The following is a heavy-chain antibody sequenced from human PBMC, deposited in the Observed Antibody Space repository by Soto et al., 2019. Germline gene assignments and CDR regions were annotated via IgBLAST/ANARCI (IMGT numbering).Heavy chain of an antibody. CDR1: GFTFSVHS. CDR3: ARDSDIYYGMDV. D-gene: IGHD3-9*01. J-gene: IGHJ6*02. V-gene: IGHV3-48*02. CDR2: ISSTSSAR. Sequence: PGGALRLSCAASGFTFSVHSMNWVRRAPGKGLEWVSYISSTSSARYYADSVRGRFTISRDNVKYSLYLQMNSPTDEDTAVYYRARDSDIYYGMDVWGQGTTVTVSS.